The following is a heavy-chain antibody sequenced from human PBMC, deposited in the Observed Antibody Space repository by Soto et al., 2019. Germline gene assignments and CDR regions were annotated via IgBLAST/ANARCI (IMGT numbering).Heavy chain of an antibody. D-gene: IGHD2-15*01. J-gene: IGHJ6*04. CDR2: IQSGGPT. CDR3: ARDDVLCDGGRCYGIPLDV. CDR1: GFTVSSKY. Sequence: EVHLVESGGGLVQPGGALRLSCAASGFTVSSKYMSWVRQAPGKVLEWVSLIQSGGPTYYADSVKGRFTISRDTSENTLNLQMDSLRAEDTAVYYCARDDVLCDGGRCYGIPLDVWGKGNTVTVSS. V-gene: IGHV3-66*01.